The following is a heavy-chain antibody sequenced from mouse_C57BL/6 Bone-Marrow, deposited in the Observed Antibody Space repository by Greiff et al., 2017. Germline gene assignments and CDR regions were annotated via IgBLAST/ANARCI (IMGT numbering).Heavy chain of an antibody. V-gene: IGHV1-52*01. CDR3: ARNYYDYGEDYAMDY. D-gene: IGHD2-4*01. CDR2: IDPSDIET. J-gene: IGHJ4*01. Sequence: QVQLQQPGAELVRPGSSVKLSCKASGYTFTSYWMHWVKQRPIQGLEWIGNIDPSDIETHYNQKFKDKATLTVDKSSSTAYMQLSSLTSEDSAVYYCARNYYDYGEDYAMDYWGQGTSVTVSS. CDR1: GYTFTSYW.